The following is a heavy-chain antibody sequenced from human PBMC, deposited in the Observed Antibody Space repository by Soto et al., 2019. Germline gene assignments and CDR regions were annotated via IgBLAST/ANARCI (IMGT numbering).Heavy chain of an antibody. CDR2: ISSSSSYI. J-gene: IGHJ4*02. Sequence: EVQLVESGGGLVKPGGSLRLSCAASGFTFSSYSMNWVRQAPGKGLEWVSSISSSSSYIYYADSVKGRFTISRDNAQNSLYLQMNSLRAEDTAVYYCAREGIAVAGYYFDYWGQGTLVTVSS. CDR1: GFTFSSYS. CDR3: AREGIAVAGYYFDY. D-gene: IGHD6-19*01. V-gene: IGHV3-21*01.